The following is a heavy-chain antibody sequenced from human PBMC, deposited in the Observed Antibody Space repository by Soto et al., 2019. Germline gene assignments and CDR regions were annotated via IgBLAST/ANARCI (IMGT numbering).Heavy chain of an antibody. V-gene: IGHV4-34*01. J-gene: IGHJ6*02. CDR2: IYQSGGT. Sequence: QVQLQQWGAGLLKASETLSLTCAVVGDSLRGQSWNWIRQSPGKGLEWIGEIYQSGGTNYNPSLKSRAIISDDTSKNQFALTLTSVTAADTAVYYCAREDSYGWSGESLDVWGQGTTVTVSS. CDR3: AREDSYGWSGESLDV. CDR1: GDSLRGQS. D-gene: IGHD6-19*01.